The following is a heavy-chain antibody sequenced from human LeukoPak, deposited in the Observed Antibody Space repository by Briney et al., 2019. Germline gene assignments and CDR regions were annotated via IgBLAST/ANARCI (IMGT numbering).Heavy chain of an antibody. V-gene: IGHV4-38-2*02. D-gene: IGHD3-22*01. CDR3: ARDFDYYDSSGRDSLDY. J-gene: IGHJ4*02. CDR2: IYHSGST. Sequence: MPSETLSLTCTVSGYSISSGYYWGWIRQPPGKGLEWIGSIYHSGSTYYNPSLKSRVTISVDTSKNQFSLKLSSVTAADTAVYYCARDFDYYDSSGRDSLDYWGQGTLVTVSS. CDR1: GYSISSGYY.